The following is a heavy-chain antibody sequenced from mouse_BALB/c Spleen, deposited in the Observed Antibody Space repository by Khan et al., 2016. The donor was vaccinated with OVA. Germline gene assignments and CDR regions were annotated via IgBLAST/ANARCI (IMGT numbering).Heavy chain of an antibody. D-gene: IGHD2-14*01. Sequence: QVQLKESGAELARPGASVKMSCKASGYIFTSYTMYWIKKRPGQGLEWIGYINPSNGYTNFNQKFKDKATLTIDKSSTTAYLQLSSLTSDDSAVLECVRDGAYHRNDWWFAYWGQGDLGNVSA. CDR2: INPSNGYT. CDR3: VRDGAYHRNDWWFAY. J-gene: IGHJ3*01. CDR1: GYIFTSYT. V-gene: IGHV1-4*01.